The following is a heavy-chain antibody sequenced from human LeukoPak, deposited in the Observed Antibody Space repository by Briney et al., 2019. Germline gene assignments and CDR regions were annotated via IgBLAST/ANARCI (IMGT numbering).Heavy chain of an antibody. J-gene: IGHJ5*02. V-gene: IGHV3-7*01. D-gene: IGHD3-9*01. CDR2: IKQDGSER. Sequence: GGSLRLSCAASGFTFSSYWMSWVRQAPGKGLEWVANIKQDGSERYYVDSVKGRFTISRDNAKNSLYLQMNSLRAEDTAVYYCARGLRYFDWRPNNWFDPWGQGTLVTVSS. CDR1: GFTFSSYW. CDR3: ARGLRYFDWRPNNWFDP.